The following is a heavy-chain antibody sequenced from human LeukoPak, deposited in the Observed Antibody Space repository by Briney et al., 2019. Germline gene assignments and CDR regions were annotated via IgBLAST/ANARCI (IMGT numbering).Heavy chain of an antibody. Sequence: SETLSLTCAVYGGSFSGYYWSWIRQPPGKGLEWIGEINHSGSTNYNPSLKGRVTISVDTSKNQFSLKLSSVTAADTAVYYCARGRGDIVVVPAASSRVWFDPWGQGTLVTVSS. D-gene: IGHD2-2*01. CDR3: ARGRGDIVVVPAASSRVWFDP. V-gene: IGHV4-34*01. CDR1: GGSFSGYY. CDR2: INHSGST. J-gene: IGHJ5*02.